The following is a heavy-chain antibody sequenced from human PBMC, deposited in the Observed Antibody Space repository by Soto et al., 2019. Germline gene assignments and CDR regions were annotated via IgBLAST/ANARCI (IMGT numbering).Heavy chain of an antibody. V-gene: IGHV3-33*01. Sequence: HPGGSLRLSCTASGFTFSSYGMHWVRQAPGKGLEWVALIWYDATNKYYTASVKGRFTISRDNSKNTLYLQMNSLRAEDTAVYYCARDGADYLQLKYYFDYWGQGTLVTVSS. D-gene: IGHD4-17*01. CDR1: GFTFSSYG. J-gene: IGHJ4*02. CDR3: ARDGADYLQLKYYFDY. CDR2: IWYDATNK.